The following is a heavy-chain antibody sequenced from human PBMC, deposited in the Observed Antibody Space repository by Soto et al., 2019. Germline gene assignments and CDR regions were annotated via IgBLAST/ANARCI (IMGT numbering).Heavy chain of an antibody. CDR3: AKDPFTSGYYYYYLDV. V-gene: IGHV3-23*01. J-gene: IGHJ6*03. Sequence: GGSLRLSCAASGFTFSSYAMSWVRQAPGKGLEWVSAISGSGGSTYYADSVKGRFTISRDNSKNTLYLQMNSLRAEDTAVYYCAKDPFTSGYYYYYLDVSGKGTTVTVSS. CDR2: ISGSGGST. CDR1: GFTFSSYA. D-gene: IGHD2-2*01.